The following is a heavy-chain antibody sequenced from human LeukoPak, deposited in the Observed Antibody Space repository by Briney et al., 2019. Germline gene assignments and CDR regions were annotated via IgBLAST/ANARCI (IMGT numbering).Heavy chain of an antibody. CDR3: ARGVGYCSSTSCYHYYGMDV. D-gene: IGHD2-2*03. V-gene: IGHV4-61*02. J-gene: IGHJ6*02. CDR1: GGSISSGSYY. Sequence: SQTLSLTCTVSGGSISSGSYYWSWIRQPAGKGLEWIGRIYTSGSTNCNPSLKSRVTISVDTSKNQFSLKLSSVTAADTAVYYCARGVGYCSSTSCYHYYGMDVWGQGTTVTVSS. CDR2: IYTSGST.